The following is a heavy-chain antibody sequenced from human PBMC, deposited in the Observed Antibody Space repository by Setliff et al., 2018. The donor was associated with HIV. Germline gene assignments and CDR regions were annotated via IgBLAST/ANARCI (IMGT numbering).Heavy chain of an antibody. CDR3: ARGLRSSNWYGDKYFYYMDV. CDR1: GGSFSDTY. Sequence: SETLSLTCAVYGGSFSDTYWTWIRQPPGKGLEWVGDVNHGGTTNYNPSLKGRVAISIDGSEKQFSLRLTSVTAADTSVYYCARGLRSSNWYGDKYFYYMDVWGKGTTVTVSS. D-gene: IGHD6-13*01. CDR2: VNHGGTT. V-gene: IGHV4-34*01. J-gene: IGHJ6*04.